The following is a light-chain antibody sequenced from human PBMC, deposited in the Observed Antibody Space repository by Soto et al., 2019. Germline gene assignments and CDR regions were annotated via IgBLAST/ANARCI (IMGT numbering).Light chain of an antibody. J-gene: IGKJ2*01. CDR1: QSVSSY. CDR3: QRRSTWLSYI. V-gene: IGKV3-11*01. CDR2: DAS. Sequence: EIVLTQSPATLSLSPGERATLSCRASQSVSSYLAWYQQKPGQAPRLLIYDASNRATGIPARFSGSGSGTDFTLPTSSLEPEDFAVCYCQRRSTWLSYIFGQRTMLEI.